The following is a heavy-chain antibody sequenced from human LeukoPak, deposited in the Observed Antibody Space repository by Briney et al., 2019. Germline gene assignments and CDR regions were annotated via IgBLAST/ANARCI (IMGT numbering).Heavy chain of an antibody. Sequence: PGGSLRLSCAASGFTFSNYWIHWVRQAPGKGLVWVSQISPDGRSTRYADSVKGRFTISRDNAKNTLYLEMNGLAAEDTAVYYCSSLAGGGQGTLVTVSS. CDR2: ISPDGRST. J-gene: IGHJ1*01. V-gene: IGHV3-74*01. CDR3: SSLAG. CDR1: GFTFSNYW.